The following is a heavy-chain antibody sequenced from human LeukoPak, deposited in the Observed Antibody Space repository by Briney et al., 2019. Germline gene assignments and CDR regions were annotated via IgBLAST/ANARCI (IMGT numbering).Heavy chain of an antibody. J-gene: IGHJ5*02. Sequence: SETLSLTCTVSGGSISSYYWSWVRQPPGKGLEWIGYIYTSGSTNYNPSLKSRVTISGDTSKNQFSLKLSSVTAADTAVYYCASLRYFDSSGYYPTWGQGTLVTVSS. V-gene: IGHV4-4*09. CDR3: ASLRYFDSSGYYPT. CDR1: GGSISSYY. CDR2: IYTSGST. D-gene: IGHD3-22*01.